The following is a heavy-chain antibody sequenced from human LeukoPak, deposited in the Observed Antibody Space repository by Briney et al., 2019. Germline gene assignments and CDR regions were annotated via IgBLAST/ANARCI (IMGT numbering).Heavy chain of an antibody. J-gene: IGHJ3*02. V-gene: IGHV4-34*01. D-gene: IGHD2-8*01. CDR1: GGSISNYY. Sequence: PSETLFLTCAVSGGSISNYYWSWIRQPPGKGLEWIGEINHSGSTNYNPSLKSRVTISVDTSKNQFSLKLSSVTAADTAVYYCARDLNGYCTNGVCFKSSNAFDIWGQGTMVTVSS. CDR2: INHSGST. CDR3: ARDLNGYCTNGVCFKSSNAFDI.